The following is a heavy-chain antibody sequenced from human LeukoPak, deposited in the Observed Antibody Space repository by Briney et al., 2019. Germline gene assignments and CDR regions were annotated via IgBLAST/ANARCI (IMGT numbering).Heavy chain of an antibody. CDR2: IYYSGST. CDR3: ARDLLLGFGEFHFDY. J-gene: IGHJ4*02. D-gene: IGHD3-10*01. CDR1: GGSISSYY. V-gene: IGHV4-39*07. Sequence: PSETLSLTCTVSGGSISSYYWGWIRQPPGKGLEWIGSIYYSGSTYYNPSLKSRVTISVDTSKNQFSLKLSSVTAADTAVYYCARDLLLGFGEFHFDYWGQGTLVTVSS.